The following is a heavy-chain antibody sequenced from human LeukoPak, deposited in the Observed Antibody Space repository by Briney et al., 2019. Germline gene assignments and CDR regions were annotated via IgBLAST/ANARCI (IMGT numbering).Heavy chain of an antibody. CDR3: ARALSAYCGGDCDAFDI. J-gene: IGHJ3*02. D-gene: IGHD2-21*02. CDR1: GFTFSSYS. CDR2: IYSGGST. Sequence: PGGSLRLSCAASGFTFSSYSMSWVRQAPGKGLEWDSLIYSGGSTYYADSVKGRFTISRDNSKNTLYLQMNSLRAEDTAVYYCARALSAYCGGDCDAFDIWGQGTMVTVSS. V-gene: IGHV3-66*01.